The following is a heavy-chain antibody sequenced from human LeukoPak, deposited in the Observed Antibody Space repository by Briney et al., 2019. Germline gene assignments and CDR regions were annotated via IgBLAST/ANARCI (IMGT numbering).Heavy chain of an antibody. CDR3: ARGSGIAVAGTSSPFDY. CDR2: ISYDGSNK. J-gene: IGHJ4*02. CDR1: GFTFGSYA. D-gene: IGHD6-19*01. V-gene: IGHV3-30-3*01. Sequence: GRSLRLSCAASGFTFGSYAMHWVRQAPGKGLGWVAVISYDGSNKYYADSVKGRFTISRDNSKNTLYLQMNSLRAEDTAVYYCARGSGIAVAGTSSPFDYWGQGTLVTVSS.